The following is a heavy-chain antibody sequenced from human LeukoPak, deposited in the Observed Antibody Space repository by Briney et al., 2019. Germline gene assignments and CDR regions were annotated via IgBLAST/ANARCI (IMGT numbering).Heavy chain of an antibody. CDR2: INPNSGGT. CDR1: GYTFTGYY. J-gene: IGHJ4*02. Sequence: ASVKVSCKASGYTFTGYYMHWVRQAPGQGLEWMGRINPNSGGTNYAQKFQGRVTMTRDTSISAAYMELSRLRSDDTAVYYCARLDYGEDLDYWGQGTLVTVSS. V-gene: IGHV1-2*06. D-gene: IGHD4-17*01. CDR3: ARLDYGEDLDY.